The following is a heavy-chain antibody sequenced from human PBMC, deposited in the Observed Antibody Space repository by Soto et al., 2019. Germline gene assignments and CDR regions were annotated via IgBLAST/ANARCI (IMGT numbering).Heavy chain of an antibody. Sequence: EVQLLESGGGLVKPGGSLRLSFAASGFIFRNYGLSWVRQAPGKGLEWVSDISGSGSVTNYADSVKGRVTISRDNSNNTMSLQMDSLRAEDTAVYYCAKGGVVAARGYFDHWGQGTRVTVSS. CDR1: GFIFRNYG. V-gene: IGHV3-23*01. D-gene: IGHD6-13*01. CDR2: ISGSGSVT. CDR3: AKGGVVAARGYFDH. J-gene: IGHJ4*02.